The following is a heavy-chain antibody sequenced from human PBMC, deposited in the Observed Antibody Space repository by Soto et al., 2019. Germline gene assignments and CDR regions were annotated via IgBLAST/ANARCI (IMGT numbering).Heavy chain of an antibody. J-gene: IGHJ6*02. V-gene: IGHV3-30*18. CDR1: GFTFSSYG. CDR3: AKDRYYGSGSYTGPHYGMDV. Sequence: GGSLRLSCAASGFTFSSYGMHWVRQAPGKGLEWVAVISYDGSNKYYADSVKGRFTISRDNSKNTLYLQMNSLRAEDTAVYYCAKDRYYGSGSYTGPHYGMDVWGQGTTVTVSS. CDR2: ISYDGSNK. D-gene: IGHD3-10*01.